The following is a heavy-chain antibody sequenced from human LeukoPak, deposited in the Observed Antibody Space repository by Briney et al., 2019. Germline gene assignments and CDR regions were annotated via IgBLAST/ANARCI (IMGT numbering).Heavy chain of an antibody. D-gene: IGHD3-22*01. CDR2: INPNSGGT. Sequence: ASVKVSCKASGYTFTSYYMHWVRQAPGQGLEWMGWINPNSGGTNYAQKFQGRVTMTRDTSISTAYMELSRLRSDDTAVYYCARVISTYYYDSSGYYPLDYWGQGTLVTVSS. V-gene: IGHV1-2*02. CDR1: GYTFTSYY. J-gene: IGHJ4*02. CDR3: ARVISTYYYDSSGYYPLDY.